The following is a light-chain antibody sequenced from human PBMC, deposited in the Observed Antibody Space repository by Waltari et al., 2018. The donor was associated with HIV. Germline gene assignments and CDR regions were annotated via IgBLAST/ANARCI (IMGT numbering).Light chain of an antibody. Sequence: EIVLTQSPATLSLSPGERATLLCGASQTVTSDFLAWYQQKPGLAPSLLIYDASNRATGIPDRFSGSGSGTDFTLTISRLEPEDFAVYYCQQYGSSPRTFGQGTKVEIK. J-gene: IGKJ1*01. CDR1: QTVTSDF. CDR2: DAS. CDR3: QQYGSSPRT. V-gene: IGKV3D-20*01.